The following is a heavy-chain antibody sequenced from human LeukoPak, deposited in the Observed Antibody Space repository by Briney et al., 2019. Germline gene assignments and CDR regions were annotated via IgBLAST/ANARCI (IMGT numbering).Heavy chain of an antibody. D-gene: IGHD1-26*01. J-gene: IGHJ4*02. CDR2: IYSGGST. CDR3: ARNGIMGAGYYFDY. V-gene: IGHV3-53*01. Sequence: PGGSLRLSCAASGFTVSSNYMSWVRQAPGKGLEWVSVIYSGGSTYYADSVKGRFTISRDNAKNSLYLQMNSLRAEDTAVYYSARNGIMGAGYYFDYWGQGTLVTVSS. CDR1: GFTVSSNY.